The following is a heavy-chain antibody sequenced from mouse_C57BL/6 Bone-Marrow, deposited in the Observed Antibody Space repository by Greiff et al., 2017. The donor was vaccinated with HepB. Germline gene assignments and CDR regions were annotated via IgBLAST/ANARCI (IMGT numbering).Heavy chain of an antibody. J-gene: IGHJ1*03. D-gene: IGHD1-1*01. Sequence: EVMLVESGGGLVQPGGSLKLSCAASGFTFSDYYMYWVRQTPEKRLEWVAYISNGGGSTYYPDTVKGRFTISIDNAKNTLYLQMSRLKSEDTAMYYCARHRYYGPIVCGTGTTVTVSS. CDR2: ISNGGGST. CDR1: GFTFSDYY. CDR3: ARHRYYGPIV. V-gene: IGHV5-12*01.